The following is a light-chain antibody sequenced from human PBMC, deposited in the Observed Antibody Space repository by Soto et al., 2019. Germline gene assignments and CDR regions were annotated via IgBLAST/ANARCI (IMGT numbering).Light chain of an antibody. J-gene: IGLJ2*01. CDR3: SSYTISSTYVV. V-gene: IGLV2-14*01. CDR1: SSDVGGYNY. Sequence: QSALTQPASVSGSPGQSITISCTGTSSDVGGYNYVSWYQQHPGKAPKLMIYGVSNRPSGVSNRFSGSKSGNTASLTISGLQAEDEADAYCSSYTISSTYVVFGGGTKLTVL. CDR2: GVS.